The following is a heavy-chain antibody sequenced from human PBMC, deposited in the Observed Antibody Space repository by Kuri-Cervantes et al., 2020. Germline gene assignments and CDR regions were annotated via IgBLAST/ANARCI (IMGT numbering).Heavy chain of an antibody. CDR3: AKDGGWYATPDNWFDP. CDR1: GFTFRTYG. J-gene: IGHJ5*02. Sequence: GESLKISCAASGFTFRTYGMHWFRQAPGKGLEWMAVIWYDGSKKFYTDSVKGRFTISRDNSKTTLYLQMNSLRAEDTAVYCCAKDGGWYATPDNWFDPWGQGTLVTVSS. D-gene: IGHD6-19*01. CDR2: IWYDGSKK. V-gene: IGHV3-30*02.